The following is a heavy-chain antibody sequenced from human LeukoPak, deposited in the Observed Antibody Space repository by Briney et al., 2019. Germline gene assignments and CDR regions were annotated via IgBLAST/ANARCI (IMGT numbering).Heavy chain of an antibody. V-gene: IGHV1-18*01. CDR1: DYAFSSHG. D-gene: IGHD2/OR15-2a*01. CDR2: ISGYNGRT. CDR3: ARDIAISQFDY. Sequence: ASVKVSCKASDYAFSSHGISWVRQAPGQGLEWMGWISGYNGRTDYPQKLQGRVTMTTDTPTSTAYMELRSLTSDDTAIYYCARDIAISQFDYWGQGTLVTVSS. J-gene: IGHJ4*02.